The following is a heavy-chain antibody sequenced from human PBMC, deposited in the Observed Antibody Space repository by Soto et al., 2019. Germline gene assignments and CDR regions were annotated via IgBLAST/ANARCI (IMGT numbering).Heavy chain of an antibody. CDR1: GFTFSSYG. CDR3: AKEEGLNWYFDL. Sequence: QVQLVESGGGVVQPGRSLRLSCAASGFTFSSYGMHWVRQAPGKGLEGVAVISYDGSNKYYADSVKGRFTISRDNSKNTLYLQMNSLRAEDTAVYYCAKEEGLNWYFDLWGRGTLVTVSS. V-gene: IGHV3-30*18. CDR2: ISYDGSNK. J-gene: IGHJ2*01.